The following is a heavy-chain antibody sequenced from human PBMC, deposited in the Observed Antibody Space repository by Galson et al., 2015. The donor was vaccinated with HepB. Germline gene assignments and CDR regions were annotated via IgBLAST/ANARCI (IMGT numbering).Heavy chain of an antibody. Sequence: SVTVSCKASGSTFTSYDINWVRQATGQGLEWMGWMNPNSGNTGNAHKFQGRVTMTRNTSISTAYMELSSLRSEDTAVYYCARGRTVAGSYDIWGQGTMVTVSS. CDR1: GSTFTSYD. CDR3: ARGRTVAGSYDI. CDR2: MNPNSGNT. J-gene: IGHJ3*02. V-gene: IGHV1-8*01. D-gene: IGHD6-19*01.